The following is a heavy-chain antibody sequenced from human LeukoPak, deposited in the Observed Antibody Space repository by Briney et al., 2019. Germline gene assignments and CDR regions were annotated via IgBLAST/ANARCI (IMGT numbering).Heavy chain of an antibody. CDR1: GYTFTSYD. D-gene: IGHD1-26*01. J-gene: IGHJ6*03. V-gene: IGHV1-8*01. CDR3: ARGQWEEYYYYMDV. CDR2: MNPNSGNT. Sequence: ASVKVSRKASGYTFTSYDINWVRQATGQGLEWMGWMNPNSGNTGYAQKFQGRVTMTRNTSISTAYMGLSSLRSEDTAVYYCARGQWEEYYYYMDVWGKGTTVTVSS.